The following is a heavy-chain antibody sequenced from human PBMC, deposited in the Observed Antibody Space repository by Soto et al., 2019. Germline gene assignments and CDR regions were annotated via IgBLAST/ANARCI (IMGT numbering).Heavy chain of an antibody. Sequence: QVQLVQSGAEVRKPGASVKVSCKASGYTFTTYGISWVRQAPGQGLEWMGWNSGYNGHTKYAQKFQGRVTMTTDTSTSRVYRERRRRRSDAAAVYCCAREGEIPSYYCDVDVWGQGSTVTVSS. CDR1: GYTFTTYG. CDR3: AREGEIPSYYCDVDV. V-gene: IGHV1-18*01. J-gene: IGHJ6*02. D-gene: IGHD3-16*01. CDR2: NSGYNGHT.